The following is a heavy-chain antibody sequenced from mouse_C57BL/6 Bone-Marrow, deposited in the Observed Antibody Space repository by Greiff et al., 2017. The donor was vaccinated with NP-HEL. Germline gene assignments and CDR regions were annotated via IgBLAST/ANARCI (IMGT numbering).Heavy chain of an antibody. V-gene: IGHV1-42*01. CDR1: GYSFTGYY. Sequence: VQLQQSGPELVKPGASVKISCKASGYSFTGYYMNWVKQSPEKSLEWIGEINPSTGGTTYNQKFKAKATLTVDKSSSTAYMQLKSLTTEDSAVYYCARDPIYYDSSYVEDWYFDVWGTGTTVTVSS. CDR2: INPSTGGT. D-gene: IGHD1-1*01. CDR3: ARDPIYYDSSYVEDWYFDV. J-gene: IGHJ1*03.